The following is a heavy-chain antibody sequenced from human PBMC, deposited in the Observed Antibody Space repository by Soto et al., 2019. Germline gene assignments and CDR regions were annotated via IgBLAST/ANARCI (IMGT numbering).Heavy chain of an antibody. Sequence: PGGSLRLCCAASGFTFSNYYMTWIRQAPGKGPEWTSYISGGGDVTAYAESVKGRFTISRDNAKRSVYLQVNTLTVEDTAVYYCSRDPRLVDYWGQGTLVTVSS. V-gene: IGHV3-11*01. CDR3: SRDPRLVDY. CDR2: ISGGGDVT. CDR1: GFTFSNYY. D-gene: IGHD1-26*01. J-gene: IGHJ4*02.